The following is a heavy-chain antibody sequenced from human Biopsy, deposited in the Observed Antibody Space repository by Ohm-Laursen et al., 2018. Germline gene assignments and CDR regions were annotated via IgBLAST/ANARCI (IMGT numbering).Heavy chain of an antibody. CDR2: ISGSGVTK. D-gene: IGHD3-10*01. CDR1: GFTFGDYY. CDR3: ATYGAGSYNEN. J-gene: IGHJ4*02. Sequence: SLRLSCAASGFTFGDYYMSWIRQAPGKGLEWRSYISGSGVTKMYADSVTCRFTVSRDNAKNSLYLEMNNLTVEDPAVYYCATYGAGSYNENWGQGTLVSVSS. V-gene: IGHV3-11*01.